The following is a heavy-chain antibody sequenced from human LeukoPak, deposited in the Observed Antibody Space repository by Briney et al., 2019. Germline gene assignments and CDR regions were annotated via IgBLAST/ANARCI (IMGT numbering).Heavy chain of an antibody. CDR2: IYTSGST. D-gene: IGHD4-17*01. V-gene: IGHV4-4*07. CDR3: ARDQPDPTTVTTYWYFEL. J-gene: IGHJ2*01. CDR1: GGSISSYY. Sequence: SQTLSLTCTVSGGSISSYYWSWIRQPAGKGLEWIGRIYTSGSTNYNPSLKSRVTMSVDTSKNQFSLKLSSVTAADTAVYYCARDQPDPTTVTTYWYFELWGRGTLVTVSS.